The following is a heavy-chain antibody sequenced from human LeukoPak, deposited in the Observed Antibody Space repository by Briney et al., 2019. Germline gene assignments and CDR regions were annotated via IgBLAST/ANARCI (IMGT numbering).Heavy chain of an antibody. J-gene: IGHJ4*02. D-gene: IGHD1-26*01. V-gene: IGHV3-23*01. Sequence: PGGSLRLSCAASGFTLTTYAMSWVRQAPGKGLEWVSVISGTGASTVYADSVKGRFTISRDNSRNTMYLQMNSLRAEDTAIYYCTKDVRYSGNYWGQGTLVTVSS. CDR3: TKDVRYSGNY. CDR2: ISGTGAST. CDR1: GFTLTTYA.